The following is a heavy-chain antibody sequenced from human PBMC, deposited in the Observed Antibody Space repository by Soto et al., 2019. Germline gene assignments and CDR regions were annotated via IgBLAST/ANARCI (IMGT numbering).Heavy chain of an antibody. Sequence: QTGGSLRLSCAASGFTFDDYAMHWVRQAPGKGLEWVSGISWNSGSIGYADSVKGRFTISRDNAKNCLYLQMNSLRAEDTALYYCAKDIVAAGDYYYYGMDVWGQGTTVTVSS. CDR2: ISWNSGSI. D-gene: IGHD6-13*01. CDR1: GFTFDDYA. J-gene: IGHJ6*02. V-gene: IGHV3-9*01. CDR3: AKDIVAAGDYYYYGMDV.